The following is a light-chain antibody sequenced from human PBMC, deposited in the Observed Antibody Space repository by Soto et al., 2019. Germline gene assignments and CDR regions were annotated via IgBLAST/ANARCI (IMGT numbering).Light chain of an antibody. CDR3: EQYDSLPPT. CDR2: GVS. J-gene: IGKJ4*01. CDR1: QNVSSNY. Sequence: IVLTQSAATLSLSPWEIATLSCRASQNVSSNYFAWYQQKPGQAPRLLIYGVSSRHTGIPDRFSGSGSGTDFTLTISRLEPEDFAVYYCEQYDSLPPTFGGGTKVDI. V-gene: IGKV3-20*01.